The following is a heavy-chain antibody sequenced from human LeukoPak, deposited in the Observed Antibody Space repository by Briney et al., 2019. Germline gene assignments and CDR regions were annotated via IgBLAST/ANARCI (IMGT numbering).Heavy chain of an antibody. CDR3: ARGHYDSSGYYYDY. D-gene: IGHD3-22*01. CDR1: GFTFSSYA. J-gene: IGHJ4*02. CDR2: IYPGDSDT. V-gene: IGHV5-51*01. Sequence: GGSLRLSCAASGFTFSSYAMSWVRQAPGKGLEWMGIIYPGDSDTRYSPSFQGQVTISADKSISTAYLQWSSLKASDTAMYYCARGHYDSSGYYYDYWGQGTLVTVSS.